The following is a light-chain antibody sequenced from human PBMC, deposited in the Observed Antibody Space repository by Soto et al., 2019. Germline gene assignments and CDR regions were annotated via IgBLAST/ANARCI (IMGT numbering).Light chain of an antibody. Sequence: QSALTHPPSAFGSPVQSATSSCTATSSDVCGYNYVSWYQQHPGKSPKLMIYEVSTRPSGVPDRFSRHKSGNTASLTVSGLQAEDEADYYCSSYARSNNSNVFGTEIKVTGL. CDR3: SSYARSNNSNV. V-gene: IGLV2-8*01. CDR2: EVS. CDR1: SSDVCGYNY. J-gene: IGLJ1*01.